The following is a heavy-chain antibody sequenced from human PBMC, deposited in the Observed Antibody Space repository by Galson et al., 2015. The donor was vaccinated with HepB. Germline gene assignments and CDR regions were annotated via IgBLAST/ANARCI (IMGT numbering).Heavy chain of an antibody. Sequence: QSGAEVKKPGESLKISCKGSGYSFTSYWIGWVRQMPGKGLEWMGIIYPGDSDTRYSPSFQGQVTISADKSISTAYLQWSSLKASDTAMYYCARSIYREYYYYYGMDVWGQGTTVTVSS. CDR2: IYPGDSDT. CDR1: GYSFTSYW. J-gene: IGHJ6*02. V-gene: IGHV5-51*03. CDR3: ARSIYREYYYYYGMDV. D-gene: IGHD1-14*01.